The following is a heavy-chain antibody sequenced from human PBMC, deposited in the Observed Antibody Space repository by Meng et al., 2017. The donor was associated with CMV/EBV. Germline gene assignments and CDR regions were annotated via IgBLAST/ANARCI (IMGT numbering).Heavy chain of an antibody. V-gene: IGHV1-46*01. CDR2: VSITGERP. Sequence: ASVKVSCKASGDIFISSYVHSVRQAPGQGLDWEGMVSITGERPKYAQKFKGRITLTRDTSTSTFYMELSSLVSEDTAVYYCARMFAASSCWLDTWGQGTLVTVSS. CDR3: ARMFAASSCWLDT. D-gene: IGHD6-6*01. J-gene: IGHJ5*02. CDR1: GDIFISSY.